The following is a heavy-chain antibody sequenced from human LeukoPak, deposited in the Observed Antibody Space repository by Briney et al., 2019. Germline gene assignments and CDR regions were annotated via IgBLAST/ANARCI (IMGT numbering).Heavy chain of an antibody. J-gene: IGHJ4*02. CDR1: GDSISSSSYY. D-gene: IGHD6-13*01. V-gene: IGHV4-39*07. CDR3: ARAAWGIAAAGYYFDY. Sequence: SETLSLTCTVSGDSISSSSYYWGWIRQPPGKGLEWIGSIYYSGSTYYNPSLKSRVTISVDTSKNQFSLKLSSVTAADTAVYYCARAAWGIAAAGYYFDYWGQGTLVTVSS. CDR2: IYYSGST.